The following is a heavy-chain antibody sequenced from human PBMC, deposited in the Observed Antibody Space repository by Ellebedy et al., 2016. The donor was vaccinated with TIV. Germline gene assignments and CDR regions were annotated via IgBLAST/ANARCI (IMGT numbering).Heavy chain of an antibody. D-gene: IGHD3-22*01. Sequence: PGGSLRLSCAASGFTFSTSVMHRGRQAQAQGLEWVALIPHDGGNKQYADSVEGRFTISRDDSKDTLYLQMNSLRVEDTAVDYCAREEGSSGFAGWLDPWGQGTLVIVSS. J-gene: IGHJ5*02. CDR2: IPHDGGNK. CDR1: GFTFSTSV. CDR3: AREEGSSGFAGWLDP. V-gene: IGHV3-30-3*01.